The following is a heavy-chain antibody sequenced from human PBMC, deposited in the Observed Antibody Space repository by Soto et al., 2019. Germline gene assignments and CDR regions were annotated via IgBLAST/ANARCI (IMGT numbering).Heavy chain of an antibody. D-gene: IGHD4-17*01. V-gene: IGHV3-30*18. CDR3: ANTYGDYVDY. Sequence: GGSLRLSCAASGFTFSSYGMHWVRQAPGKGLEWVAVISYDGSNKYYADSVKGRFTISRDNSKNTLYLQMNSLRAEDTAVYYCANTYGDYVDYWGQGTLVTVSS. CDR2: ISYDGSNK. J-gene: IGHJ4*02. CDR1: GFTFSSYG.